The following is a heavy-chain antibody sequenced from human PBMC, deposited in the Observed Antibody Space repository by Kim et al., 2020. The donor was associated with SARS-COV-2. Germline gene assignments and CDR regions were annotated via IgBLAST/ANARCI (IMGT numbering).Heavy chain of an antibody. Sequence: ASVKVSCKASGYTFTSYAMHWVRQAPGQRLEWMGWINAGNGNTKYSQKFQGRVTITRDTSASTAYMELSSLRSEDTAVYYCASSNLWYYGSGSFAGDDAFDIWGRGTMVTVSS. CDR2: INAGNGNT. CDR3: ASSNLWYYGSGSFAGDDAFDI. D-gene: IGHD3-10*01. V-gene: IGHV1-3*01. J-gene: IGHJ3*02. CDR1: GYTFTSYA.